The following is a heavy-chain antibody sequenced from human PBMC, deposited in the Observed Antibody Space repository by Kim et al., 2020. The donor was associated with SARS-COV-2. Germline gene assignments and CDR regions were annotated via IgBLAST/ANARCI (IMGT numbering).Heavy chain of an antibody. D-gene: IGHD3-9*01. Sequence: GGSLRLSCAASGFTFSSYGMHWVRQAPGKGLEWVAVISYDGSNKYYADSVKGRFTISRDNSKNTLYLQMNSLRAEDTAVYYCANSLPYYDILTGYLSEDYGMDVWGQGTTVTVSS. CDR1: GFTFSSYG. CDR3: ANSLPYYDILTGYLSEDYGMDV. J-gene: IGHJ6*02. CDR2: ISYDGSNK. V-gene: IGHV3-30*18.